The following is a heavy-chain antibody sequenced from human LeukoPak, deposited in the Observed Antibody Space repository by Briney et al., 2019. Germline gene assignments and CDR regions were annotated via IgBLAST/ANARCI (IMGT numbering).Heavy chain of an antibody. CDR2: ITGSGGNT. D-gene: IGHD3-9*01. J-gene: IGHJ4*02. CDR1: GFTFSNYA. V-gene: IGHV3-23*01. CDR3: AKWGDYDVLTGYYVSDY. Sequence: GASLRLPCAASGFTFSNYAMSWVRQASGKGLEWVSAITGSGGNTYYADSVKGRFTISRDNSKNTVFLQMNSLRAEDTAVYYCAKWGDYDVLTGYYVSDYWGQGTLVTVSS.